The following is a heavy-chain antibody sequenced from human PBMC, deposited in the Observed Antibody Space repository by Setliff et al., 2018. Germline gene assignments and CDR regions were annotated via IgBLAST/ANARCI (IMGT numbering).Heavy chain of an antibody. CDR2: IYYSGTT. J-gene: IGHJ4*02. Sequence: TLSLTCIVSGGSISSHYWNWIRQPPGKGLEWIGYIYYSGTTNYNPSVNSRVTISLDTSKKQISLKLYFVTAADTAVYYCARALDTGGYRYNRMGYLDSWGQGTLVTVS. D-gene: IGHD2-8*02. CDR3: ARALDTGGYRYNRMGYLDS. CDR1: GGSISSHY. V-gene: IGHV4-59*11.